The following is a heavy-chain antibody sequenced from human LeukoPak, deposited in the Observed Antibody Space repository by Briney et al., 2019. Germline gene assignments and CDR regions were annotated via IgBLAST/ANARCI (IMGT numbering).Heavy chain of an antibody. CDR2: ISYDGSNK. D-gene: IGHD3-10*01. CDR1: GYTFTSYY. Sequence: SCKASGYTFTSYYMHWVRQAPGKGLEWVAVISYDGSNKYYADSVKGRFTISRDNSKNTLYLQMNSLRAEDTAVYYCASPTPYYGSGSFDYWGQGTLVTVSS. V-gene: IGHV3-30*03. CDR3: ASPTPYYGSGSFDY. J-gene: IGHJ4*02.